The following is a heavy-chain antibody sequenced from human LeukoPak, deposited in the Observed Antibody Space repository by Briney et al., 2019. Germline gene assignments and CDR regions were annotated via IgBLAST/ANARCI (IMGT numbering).Heavy chain of an antibody. V-gene: IGHV4-59*01. CDR2: IYYSGST. CDR1: GGCISSYY. Sequence: SETLSLTCTVSGGCISSYYWSWIRQPPGKGLEWIGYIYYSGSTNYNPSLKSRVTISVDTSKSQFSLKLSSVTSADTAVYYCARGGGSGYYNYWGQGTLVTVSS. J-gene: IGHJ4*02. D-gene: IGHD3-22*01. CDR3: ARGGGSGYYNY.